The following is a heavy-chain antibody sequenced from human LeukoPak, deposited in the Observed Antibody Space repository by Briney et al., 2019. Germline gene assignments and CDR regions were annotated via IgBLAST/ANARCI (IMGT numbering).Heavy chain of an antibody. V-gene: IGHV4-30-2*01. CDR3: ARGGCSSTSCYPRYFDY. CDR2: IYHSGST. Sequence: LRLSCAASGFTFSTYNMNWVRQPPGKGLEWIGYIYHSGSTYYNPSLKSRVTISVDRSKNQFSLKLSSVTAADTAVYYCARGGCSSTSCYPRYFDYWGQGTLVTVSS. D-gene: IGHD2-2*01. CDR1: GFTFSTYN. J-gene: IGHJ4*02.